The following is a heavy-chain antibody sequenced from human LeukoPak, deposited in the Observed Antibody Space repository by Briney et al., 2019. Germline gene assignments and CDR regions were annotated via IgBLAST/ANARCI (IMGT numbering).Heavy chain of an antibody. J-gene: IGHJ4*02. CDR3: ASWDWNPNYYFDY. Sequence: SVKVSCKASGGTFSSYAISWVRQAPGQGLEWMGGIIPIFGTANYAQKFQGRVTITADESTSTAYMELSSLRSEDTAVYYCASWDWNPNYYFDYWGQGTLVTVSS. D-gene: IGHD1-1*01. CDR1: GGTFSSYA. V-gene: IGHV1-69*13. CDR2: IIPIFGTA.